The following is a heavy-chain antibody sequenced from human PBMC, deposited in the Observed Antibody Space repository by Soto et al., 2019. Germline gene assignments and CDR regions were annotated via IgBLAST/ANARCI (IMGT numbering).Heavy chain of an antibody. Sequence: EVQLVESGGGFVQPGGSLRLSCAASGFTFSSHWVHWVRQAPGKGLVWVSRIDSDGSSTRYADSVKGRFTISRDNAKNTVYLQINSLRDEDTAVYYCARDNKGFDYWGQGTLVTVSS. V-gene: IGHV3-74*01. CDR2: IDSDGSST. CDR1: GFTFSSHW. J-gene: IGHJ4*02. CDR3: ARDNKGFDY.